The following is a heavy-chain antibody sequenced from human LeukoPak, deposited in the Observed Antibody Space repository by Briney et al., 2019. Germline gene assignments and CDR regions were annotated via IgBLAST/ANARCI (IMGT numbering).Heavy chain of an antibody. D-gene: IGHD5-18*01. CDR2: INHSGST. CDR1: GGSFSGYY. J-gene: IGHJ4*02. Sequence: SETLSLTCAVYGGSFSGYYWSWIRQPPGKGLEWIGEINHSGSTNYNPSLKSRVTISVDTSKNQFSLKLSSLTAADTAVYYCARGLRGYSYGYEDYWGQGTLVTVPS. V-gene: IGHV4-34*01. CDR3: ARGLRGYSYGYEDY.